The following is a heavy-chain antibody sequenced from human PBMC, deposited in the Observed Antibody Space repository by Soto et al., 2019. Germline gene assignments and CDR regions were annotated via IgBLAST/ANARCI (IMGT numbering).Heavy chain of an antibody. D-gene: IGHD5-18*01. CDR1: GGSISSYY. CDR2: IYYSGST. CDR3: AKGGYTFAYK. J-gene: IGHJ4*02. Sequence: SETLSLTCTVSGGSISSYYWSWIRQPPGKGLEWIGYIYYSGSTNYNPSLKSRVTISVDTSKNQFSLKLSSVTADDTAVYYCAKGGYTFAYKWGQGALVTVSS. V-gene: IGHV4-59*08.